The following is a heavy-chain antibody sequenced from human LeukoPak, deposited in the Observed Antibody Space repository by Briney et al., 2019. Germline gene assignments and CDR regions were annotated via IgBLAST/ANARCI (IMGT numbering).Heavy chain of an antibody. CDR2: INHSGSI. V-gene: IGHV4-34*01. CDR1: GESFRGYY. Sequence: PSETLSLTCAVYGESFRGYYWSWIRQPPGKELEWIGEINHSGSINYNPSLKSRVTISVDTSKNQFSLKLSSVAAADTAVYYCAREITGTTPFDYWGQGTLVTVSS. D-gene: IGHD1-7*01. J-gene: IGHJ4*02. CDR3: AREITGTTPFDY.